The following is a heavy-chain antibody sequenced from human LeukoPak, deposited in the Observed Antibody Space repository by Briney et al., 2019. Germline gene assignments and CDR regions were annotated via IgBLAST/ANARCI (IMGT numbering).Heavy chain of an antibody. V-gene: IGHV3-30*02. J-gene: IGHJ6*03. CDR2: IRYDGSNK. Sequence: GGSLRLSCAASGFTFSSYGMHWVRQAPGKGLEWVAFIRYDGSNKYYADSVKGRFTISRDNSKNTLYLQMNSLRAEDTAVYYCAKVLHHYYYYYMDVWGKGTTVTVSS. CDR3: AKVLHHYYYYYMDV. D-gene: IGHD2/OR15-2a*01. CDR1: GFTFSSYG.